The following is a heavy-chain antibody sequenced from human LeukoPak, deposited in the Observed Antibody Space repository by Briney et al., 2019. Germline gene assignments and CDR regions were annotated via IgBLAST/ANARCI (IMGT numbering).Heavy chain of an antibody. CDR1: GFTLSNYW. Sequence: TGGSLRLSCAASGFTLSNYWMNWVRRAPGKGPEWVSSISSSSSYIYYADSVKGRFTISRDNAKNSLYLQMNSLRAEDTAVYYCARDGRYYYDSSAIMGDYYMDVWGKGTTVTVSS. D-gene: IGHD3-22*01. CDR3: ARDGRYYYDSSAIMGDYYMDV. J-gene: IGHJ6*03. V-gene: IGHV3-21*01. CDR2: ISSSSSYI.